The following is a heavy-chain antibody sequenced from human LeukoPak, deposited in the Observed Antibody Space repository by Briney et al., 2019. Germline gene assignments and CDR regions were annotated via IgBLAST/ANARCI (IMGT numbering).Heavy chain of an antibody. V-gene: IGHV4-61*02. J-gene: IGHJ6*02. CDR1: GGSISSGSYY. CDR3: ARGTRRHYYYYGMDV. Sequence: SQTVSLTCTVSGGSISSGSYYWSWIRQPAGKGLEWIGRIYTSGSTNYNPSLKSRVTISVDTSKNQFSLKLSSVTAADTAVYYCARGTRRHYYYYGMDVWGQGTTVTVSS. CDR2: IYTSGST. D-gene: IGHD1-7*01.